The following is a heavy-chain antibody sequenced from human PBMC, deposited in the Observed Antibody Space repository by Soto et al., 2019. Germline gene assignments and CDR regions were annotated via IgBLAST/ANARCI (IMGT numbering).Heavy chain of an antibody. V-gene: IGHV4-39*07. CDR1: GGSISNNIYL. Sequence: SETLSLTCTVSGGSISNNIYLWGWLRQPPGKGLEWIATIYHSGSANYNPSLRSRVTISVDTSKNQFSLKLSSVTAADTAVYYCARTGPFWSGYLRSSTNWFDPWGQGTLVTVSS. D-gene: IGHD3-3*01. CDR2: IYHSGSA. CDR3: ARTGPFWSGYLRSSTNWFDP. J-gene: IGHJ5*02.